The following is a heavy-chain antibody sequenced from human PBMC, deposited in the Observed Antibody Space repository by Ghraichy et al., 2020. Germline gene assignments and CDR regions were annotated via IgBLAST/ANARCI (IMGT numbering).Heavy chain of an antibody. J-gene: IGHJ4*02. Sequence: LTCTASGFTFGDYAMSWFRQAPGKGLEWVGFIRSEAYGGTEYAASVKDRFIISRDDSEGIAYLQMNSLQTEDTAVYYCTRVGMSRRGLQLVRGPKHSDYWGQGTLVIVSS. V-gene: IGHV3-49*03. D-gene: IGHD6-13*01. CDR3: TRVGMSRRGLQLVRGPKHSDY. CDR2: IRSEAYGGT. CDR1: GFTFGDYA.